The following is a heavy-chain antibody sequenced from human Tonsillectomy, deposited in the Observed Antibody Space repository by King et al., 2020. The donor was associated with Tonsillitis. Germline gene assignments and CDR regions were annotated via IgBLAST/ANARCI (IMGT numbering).Heavy chain of an antibody. CDR3: ARDVRRYFTSGERSSYFYMDV. Sequence: QLQESGPGLVKPSQNLSLTCTVSGGTISTGGYNWSWLRQLPGKGLEWIGYIYYSGSAYYSPSLKSRVTLSVDTSKNQFSLKLTSVTAADSAVYYCARDVRRYFTSGERSSYFYMDVWGRGATVTVSS. CDR2: IYYSGSA. CDR1: GGTISTGGYN. J-gene: IGHJ6*03. D-gene: IGHD2/OR15-2a*01. V-gene: IGHV4-31*03.